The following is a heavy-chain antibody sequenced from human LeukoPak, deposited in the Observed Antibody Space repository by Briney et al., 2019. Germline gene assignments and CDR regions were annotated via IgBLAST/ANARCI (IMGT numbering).Heavy chain of an antibody. D-gene: IGHD4-11*01. J-gene: IGHJ4*02. CDR2: INPNSGDT. V-gene: IGHV1-2*02. CDR1: GYTFTGYY. CDR3: ARGGDSTNFDY. Sequence: ASVKVSCKASGYTFTGYYIHWVRQAPGQGLEWMGWINPNSGDTNYAQKFQGGVTMTRDTSISTAYMELSRLRSDDPAVYYCARGGDSTNFDYWGQGTLVTVSS.